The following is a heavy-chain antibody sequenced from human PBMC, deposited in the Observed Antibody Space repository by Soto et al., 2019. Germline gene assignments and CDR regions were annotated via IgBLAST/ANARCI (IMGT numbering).Heavy chain of an antibody. CDR1: GFTFSGYD. CDR2: ISYTGRDT. CDR3: ARDRTYEEPDASRYYGMDV. V-gene: IGHV3-11*01. J-gene: IGHJ6*02. Sequence: GGSLRLSCAASGFTFSGYDMTWVSQDPGKGLEWVSYISYTGRDTFYGESVKGRFAISRDNAKNSGYLQMNSLRAEDTAVYFCARDRTYEEPDASRYYGMDVWGQGTTVTGSS. D-gene: IGHD2-2*01.